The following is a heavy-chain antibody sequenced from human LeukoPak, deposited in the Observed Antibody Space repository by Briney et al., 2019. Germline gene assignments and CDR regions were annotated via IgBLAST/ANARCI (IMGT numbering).Heavy chain of an antibody. V-gene: IGHV6-1*01. CDR2: SYYSSKWFN. CDR3: ARVSGYDSSWFDP. D-gene: IGHD5-12*01. Sequence: SGPGLVKPSQTLSLTCAISGDSVSSNRAAWNWIRQSPSRGLEWLVRSYYSSKWFNDYAVSVKSRITINPDTSNNQFSLQLNSVTPDDTAVYYCARVSGYDSSWFDPWGQGTLVTVCS. J-gene: IGHJ5*02. CDR1: GDSVSSNRAA.